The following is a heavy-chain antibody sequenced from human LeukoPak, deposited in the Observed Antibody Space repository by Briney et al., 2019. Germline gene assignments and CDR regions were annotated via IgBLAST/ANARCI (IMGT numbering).Heavy chain of an antibody. J-gene: IGHJ3*02. CDR1: GYSFTSYW. V-gene: IGHV5-51*01. CDR2: IYPGDSDT. D-gene: IGHD6-13*01. CDR3: ARRRGSSSWGGHDAFVI. Sequence: ESPKISCKGSGYSFTSYWIGCVRQMPGKGLEWMGIIYPGDSDTRYSPSFQGQGTISADKSISTAFLQWSGLKASDTAMYYCARRRGSSSWGGHDAFVIWGQGTMVTVSS.